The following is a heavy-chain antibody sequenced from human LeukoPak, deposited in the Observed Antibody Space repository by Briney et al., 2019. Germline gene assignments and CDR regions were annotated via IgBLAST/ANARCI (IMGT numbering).Heavy chain of an antibody. CDR3: ARDSRYCSGGSCYPPYGMDV. CDR2: ISSSSSYT. Sequence: GGSLRLSCAASGFTFSDYYMSWIRQAPGKGLEWVSYISSSSSYTNYADSVKGRFTISRDNAKNSLYLQMNSLRAEDTAVYYCARDSRYCSGGSCYPPYGMDVWGQGTTVTVSS. D-gene: IGHD2-15*01. CDR1: GFTFSDYY. V-gene: IGHV3-11*05. J-gene: IGHJ6*02.